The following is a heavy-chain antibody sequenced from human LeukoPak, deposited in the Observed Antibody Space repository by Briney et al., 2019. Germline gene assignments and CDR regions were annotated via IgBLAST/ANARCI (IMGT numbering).Heavy chain of an antibody. CDR3: ARHDYDSSGYYPSRFDY. CDR1: GGSISDYS. CDR2: IYYGGSA. J-gene: IGHJ4*02. V-gene: IGHV4-59*08. D-gene: IGHD3-22*01. Sequence: SETLSLTCTVSGGSISDYSWSWVRQPPGKGLEWVGNIYYGGSATHNPSLKSRVTISVDTSKTQFSLKLISVTAADTAVYYCARHDYDSSGYYPSRFDYWGQGTLVTVSS.